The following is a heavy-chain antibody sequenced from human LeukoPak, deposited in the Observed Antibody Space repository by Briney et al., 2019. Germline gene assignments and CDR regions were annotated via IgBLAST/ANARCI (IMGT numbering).Heavy chain of an antibody. D-gene: IGHD6-13*01. CDR3: ARSLYPSGSFFAY. CDR1: GLTLSSYR. V-gene: IGHV3-7*01. CDR2: IKQDGSEK. Sequence: GGSLRLSCAASGLTLSSYRMSWVRQAPGKGLEWVANIKQDGSEKYYVDSVKGRFTISRDNAKNSLYLQMKSLRAQDTAVDYCARSLYPSGSFFAYWGQGNLVTVSS. J-gene: IGHJ4*02.